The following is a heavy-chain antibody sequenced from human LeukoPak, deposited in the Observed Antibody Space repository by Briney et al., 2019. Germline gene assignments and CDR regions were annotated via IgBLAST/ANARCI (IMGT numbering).Heavy chain of an antibody. J-gene: IGHJ4*02. V-gene: IGHV3-11*01. CDR3: AKDNRRHYTSGPNPDSLH. D-gene: IGHD6-19*01. CDR2: ISSSGSTT. Sequence: GGSLRLSCAASGLTFSDYYMSWIRQAPGKGLEWVSYISSSGSTTHYADSVKGRFTISRDNAKNSLYLQMNSLRVEDTAFYYCAKDNRRHYTSGPNPDSLHWGQGALVTVSS. CDR1: GLTFSDYY.